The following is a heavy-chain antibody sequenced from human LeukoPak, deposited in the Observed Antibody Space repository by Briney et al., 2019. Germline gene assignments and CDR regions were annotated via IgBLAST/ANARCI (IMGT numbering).Heavy chain of an antibody. V-gene: IGHV3-74*03. CDR3: ANCGYNYEFDC. J-gene: IGHJ4*02. CDR1: GFPLSTYW. CDR2: INREGSGI. D-gene: IGHD5-18*01. Sequence: RGAPGLSCAASGFPLSTYWMHWVRQAPREGLVWISRINREGSGIPYTDCVKGRFTISRDNAKSILYLQMLRLSAEETGETSCANCGYNYEFDCWGRGTLATVSS.